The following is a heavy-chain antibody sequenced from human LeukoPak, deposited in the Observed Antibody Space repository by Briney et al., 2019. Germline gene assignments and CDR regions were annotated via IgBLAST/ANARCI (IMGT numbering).Heavy chain of an antibody. V-gene: IGHV3-48*04. CDR1: GFTFSSYS. CDR3: ASSLSSGWGPVDDY. CDR2: INPGGSNR. J-gene: IGHJ4*02. D-gene: IGHD6-19*01. Sequence: PGGSLRLSCAASGFTFSSYSMNWVRQAPGKGLEWVSYINPGGSNRFYAGSVRGRFAIYRDDAKKSVYLQMNSLRAEDTAVYYCASSLSSGWGPVDDYWGQGIMVTVSS.